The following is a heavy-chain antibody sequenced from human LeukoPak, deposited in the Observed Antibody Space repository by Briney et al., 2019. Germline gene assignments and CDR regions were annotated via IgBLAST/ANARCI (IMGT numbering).Heavy chain of an antibody. V-gene: IGHV1-2*02. J-gene: IGHJ5*02. CDR3: AREGYHRPAWFDP. CDR1: GYTFTGYY. D-gene: IGHD5-18*01. Sequence: GASVKVSCKASGYTFTGYYIHWVRQAPGQGLEWMGWMNPTSGGTNYAEKFQGRVTMTRDTSIITAYMELSSLRSDDTAVYYCAREGYHRPAWFDPWGQGTLGTVSS. CDR2: MNPTSGGT.